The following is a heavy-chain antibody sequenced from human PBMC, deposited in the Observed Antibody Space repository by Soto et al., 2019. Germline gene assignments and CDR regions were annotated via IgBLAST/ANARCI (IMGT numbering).Heavy chain of an antibody. CDR3: ARAFSVSSNWFAP. D-gene: IGHD6-6*01. J-gene: IGHJ5*02. V-gene: IGHV3-48*01. CDR2: ISRSSNTI. Sequence: EVQLVESGGGLVQPGGSLRLSCAASGFTFSDYSMNWVRQAPGKGLEWISYISRSSNTIYYADSVKGRFTISRDNAKNSLYMQMNSLRAEDTAVFYCARAFSVSSNWFAPWGQGTLVTVSS. CDR1: GFTFSDYS.